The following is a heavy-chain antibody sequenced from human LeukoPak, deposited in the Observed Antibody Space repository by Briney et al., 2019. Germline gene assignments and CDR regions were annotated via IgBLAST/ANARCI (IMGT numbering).Heavy chain of an antibody. J-gene: IGHJ4*02. CDR3: AHRSSFGEFFY. D-gene: IGHD3-10*01. CDR1: GFSLSTSGVG. CDR2: IYWNDDR. Sequence: SGPTRVNPTQTLTLTCTFSGFSLSTSGVGVVWIRQPPEKALEWLAIIYWNDDRRYSPSLKSRLTITKDTSKNQVVLTLTNMDPVDTATYYCAHRSSFGEFFYWGQGTLVTVSS. V-gene: IGHV2-5*01.